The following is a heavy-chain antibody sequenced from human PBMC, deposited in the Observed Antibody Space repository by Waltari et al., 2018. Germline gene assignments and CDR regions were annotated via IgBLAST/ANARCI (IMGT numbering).Heavy chain of an antibody. J-gene: IGHJ4*02. CDR1: GFTFSSYW. CDR2: IKQDGRLK. CDR3: ATSMAAAGND. Sequence: EVQLVESGGALVQPGGSLRLSCAASGFTFSSYWMSWVRQAPGKGLEWVANIKQDGRLKHDVDSVKGRFTISRDNAENSLYLQMDSLRGEDTGVYYCATSMAAAGNDWGQGTLVTVSS. V-gene: IGHV3-7*01. D-gene: IGHD6-13*01.